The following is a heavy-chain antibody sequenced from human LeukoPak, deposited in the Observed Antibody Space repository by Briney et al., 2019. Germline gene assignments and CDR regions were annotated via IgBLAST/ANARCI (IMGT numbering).Heavy chain of an antibody. D-gene: IGHD2-2*01. CDR1: GFTFSSYS. V-gene: IGHV3-21*01. CDR2: ISSSSSYI. Sequence: KPGGSLRLSCAASGFTFSSYSMNWVRQAPGKGLEWVSSISSSSSYIYYADSVKGRFTISRDNAKNSLYLQMNSLRAEDSAVYYCARDTFQPGLIDSWGQGTLVTVSS. J-gene: IGHJ4*02. CDR3: ARDTFQPGLIDS.